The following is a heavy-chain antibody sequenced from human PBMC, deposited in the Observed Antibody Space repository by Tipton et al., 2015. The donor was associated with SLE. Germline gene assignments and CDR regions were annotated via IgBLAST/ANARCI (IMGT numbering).Heavy chain of an antibody. CDR1: SGSISSGSNY. J-gene: IGHJ4*02. CDR3: ARVRVDYDSSGDDY. Sequence: TLSLTCTVSSGSISSGSNYWSWIRQPAGKGLEWIGYIYTSGSTNYNPSLKSRVTISVDTSKNQFSLKLSSVTAADTAMYYCARVRVDYDSSGDDYWGQGTLVTVSS. D-gene: IGHD3-22*01. V-gene: IGHV4-61*09. CDR2: IYTSGST.